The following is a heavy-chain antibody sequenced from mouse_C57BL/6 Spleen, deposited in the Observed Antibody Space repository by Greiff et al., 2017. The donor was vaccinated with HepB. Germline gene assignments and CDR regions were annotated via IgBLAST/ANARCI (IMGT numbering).Heavy chain of an antibody. Sequence: QVQLQQPGAELVRPGSSVKLSCKASGYTFTSYWMHWVKHRPIQGLEWIGNIDPSDSETHYNQKFKDKATLTVDKSSSTAYMQLSSLTSEDSAVYYCARSLNYGSSYFDVWGTGTTVTGSS. V-gene: IGHV1-52*01. CDR3: ARSLNYGSSYFDV. CDR2: IDPSDSET. CDR1: GYTFTSYW. D-gene: IGHD1-1*01. J-gene: IGHJ1*03.